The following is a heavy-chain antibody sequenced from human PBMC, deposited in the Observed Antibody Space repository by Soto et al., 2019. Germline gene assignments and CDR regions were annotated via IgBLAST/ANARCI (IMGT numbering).Heavy chain of an antibody. Sequence: GGSLRLSCAASGFTFSSYSMNWVRQAPGKGLEWVSYISSSSSTIYYADSVKGRFTISRDNAKNSLYLQMNSLRAEDTAVYYCARGGLWYDSYYYYMDVWGKGTTVTVSS. D-gene: IGHD3-3*01. J-gene: IGHJ6*03. CDR3: ARGGLWYDSYYYYMDV. CDR2: ISSSSSTI. CDR1: GFTFSSYS. V-gene: IGHV3-48*01.